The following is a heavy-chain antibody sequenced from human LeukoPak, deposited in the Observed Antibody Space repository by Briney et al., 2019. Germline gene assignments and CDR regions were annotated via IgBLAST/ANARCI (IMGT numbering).Heavy chain of an antibody. CDR3: AKGHLYCSGGSCPEGQGDYFDY. V-gene: IGHV3-9*03. D-gene: IGHD2-15*01. CDR1: GFTFSSYA. Sequence: PGGSLRLSCAASGFTFSSYAMSWVRQAPGKGLEWVSGISWNSGSIGYADSVKGRFTISRDNAKNSLYLQMNSLRAEDMALYYCAKGHLYCSGGSCPEGQGDYFDYWGQGTLVTVSS. CDR2: ISWNSGSI. J-gene: IGHJ4*02.